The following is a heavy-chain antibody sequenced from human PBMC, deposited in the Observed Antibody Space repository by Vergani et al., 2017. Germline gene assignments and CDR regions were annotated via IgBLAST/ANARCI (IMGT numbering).Heavy chain of an antibody. CDR1: GGTFSSYA. D-gene: IGHD3-22*01. J-gene: IGHJ4*02. CDR2: INPNSGGT. CDR3: ARFPRTYYYDSSDKSDAFDI. Sequence: QVQLVQSGAEVKKPGSSVKVSCKASGGTFSSYAISWVRQAPGQGLEWMGWINPNSGGTNYAQNFQGRVTMTRDTSISTAYMELSRLRSDDTAVYYCARFPRTYYYDSSDKSDAFDIWGQGTLVTVSS. V-gene: IGHV1-2*02.